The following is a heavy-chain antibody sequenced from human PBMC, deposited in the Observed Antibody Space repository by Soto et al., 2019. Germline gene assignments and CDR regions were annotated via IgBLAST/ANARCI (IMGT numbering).Heavy chain of an antibody. V-gene: IGHV4-39*01. CDR1: GGSISSSSYY. D-gene: IGHD2-15*01. Sequence: ASETLSLTCTVSGGSISSSSYYWGWIRQPPGKGLEWIGSIYYSGSTYYNPSLKSRVTISVDTSKNQFSLKLSSVTAADTAVYYCAMGLGYCSGGSCWTLDIWGQGTMVTVS. CDR2: IYYSGST. J-gene: IGHJ3*02. CDR3: AMGLGYCSGGSCWTLDI.